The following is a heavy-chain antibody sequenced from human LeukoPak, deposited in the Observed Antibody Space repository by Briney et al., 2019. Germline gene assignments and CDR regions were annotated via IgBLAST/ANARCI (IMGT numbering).Heavy chain of an antibody. D-gene: IGHD6-19*01. J-gene: IGHJ4*02. V-gene: IGHV3-69-1*01. CDR3: ARSGHSNGWYYDY. CDR2: ISSYTIT. Sequence: GGSLRLSCAASGFTVSSNYMSWVRQAPGKRLEWIAYISSYTITYYADFVKGRFTISRDNAKKSLDLQMNSLRAEDTAVYYCARSGHSNGWYYDYWGLGALVTVSS. CDR1: GFTVSSNY.